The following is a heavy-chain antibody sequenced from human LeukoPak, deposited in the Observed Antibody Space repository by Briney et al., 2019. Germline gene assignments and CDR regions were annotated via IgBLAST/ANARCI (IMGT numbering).Heavy chain of an antibody. V-gene: IGHV3-21*01. CDR2: ISSSSSYI. J-gene: IGHJ4*02. Sequence: GGSLRLSCAASGFIFSTYSMNWVRQALGKGLEWVSSISSSSSYIYYADSVKGRFTISRDNAKNSLYLQMNSLRAEDTAVYYCARERSVLRFLEWLSPDYYFDYWGQGTLVTVSS. D-gene: IGHD3-3*01. CDR3: ARERSVLRFLEWLSPDYYFDY. CDR1: GFIFSTYS.